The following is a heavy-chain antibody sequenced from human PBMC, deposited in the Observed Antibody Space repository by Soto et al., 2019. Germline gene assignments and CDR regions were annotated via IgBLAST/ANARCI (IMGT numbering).Heavy chain of an antibody. CDR1: GFTFGDYV. J-gene: IGHJ4*02. CDR3: ARDAAVAANGYYFDY. D-gene: IGHD6-19*01. Sequence: EVQLVESGGGVVLPGRSLRLSCTVSGFTFGDYVMSWFRQAPGKGLEWVGFIRSKPYTGTSEYAASVKGRFTISRDDSKGIGYLQMSSLKTEDTAVYYCARDAAVAANGYYFDYWGQGTLVTVSS. V-gene: IGHV3-49*03. CDR2: IRSKPYTGTS.